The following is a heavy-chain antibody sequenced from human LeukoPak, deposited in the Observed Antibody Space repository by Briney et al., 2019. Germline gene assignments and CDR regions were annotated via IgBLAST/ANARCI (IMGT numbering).Heavy chain of an antibody. Sequence: SETLSLTCAVYGGSFSGYYWSWIRQPPGKGLEWIGEINHSGSTNYNPSLKSRVTISVDTSKNQFSLKLSSVTAADTAVYYCARVPLPLEAFDIWGQGTMVTVSS. J-gene: IGHJ3*02. CDR3: ARVPLPLEAFDI. CDR1: GGSFSGYY. D-gene: IGHD2-15*01. CDR2: INHSGST. V-gene: IGHV4-34*01.